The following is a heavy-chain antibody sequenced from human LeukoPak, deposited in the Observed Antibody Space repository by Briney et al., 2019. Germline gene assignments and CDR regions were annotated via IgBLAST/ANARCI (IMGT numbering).Heavy chain of an antibody. CDR2: IKASDNYI. Sequence: GGSLRLSCAASGFTFSAHTMNWVRHAPGKGLEWVSSIKASDNYIYYAASVAGRFTISTDAAQNSLYLQMDTLRAGETATYYCARSRSMSKNDKNLRYWGQGTLVTVSS. V-gene: IGHV3-21*01. J-gene: IGHJ4*02. D-gene: IGHD1-26*01. CDR3: ARSRSMSKNDKNLRY. CDR1: GFTFSAHT.